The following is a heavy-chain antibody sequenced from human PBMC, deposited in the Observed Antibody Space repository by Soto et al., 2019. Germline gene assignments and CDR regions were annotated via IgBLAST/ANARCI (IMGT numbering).Heavy chain of an antibody. CDR3: ARAPRYSSSTNTAYYYYYMDV. V-gene: IGHV3-53*04. J-gene: IGHJ6*03. CDR1: GFTVSSNY. CDR2: IYSGGST. D-gene: IGHD6-6*01. Sequence: EVQLVESGGGLVQPGGSLRLSCAASGFTVSSNYMSWVRQAPGKGLEWVSVIYSGGSTYYADSVKGRFTISRHNSKNTLYLQMNSLRAEDTAVYYCARAPRYSSSTNTAYYYYYMDVWGKGTTVTVSS.